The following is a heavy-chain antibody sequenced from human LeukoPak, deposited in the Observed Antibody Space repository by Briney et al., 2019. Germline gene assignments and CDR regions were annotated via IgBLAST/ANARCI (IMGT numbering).Heavy chain of an antibody. J-gene: IGHJ4*02. D-gene: IGHD6-19*01. Sequence: GGSLRLSCAASGFTFSSYWMHWVRQAPGRGLVWVSRINSDGSSTSYADSVKGRFTISRDNSKNTLYLQMNSLRAEDTAVYYCAREGGYSRGWTEGYFDYWGQGTLVTVSS. CDR2: INSDGSST. CDR1: GFTFSSYW. CDR3: AREGGYSRGWTEGYFDY. V-gene: IGHV3-74*01.